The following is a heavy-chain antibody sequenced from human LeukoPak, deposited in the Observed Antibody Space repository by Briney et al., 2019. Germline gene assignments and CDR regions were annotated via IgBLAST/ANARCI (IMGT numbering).Heavy chain of an antibody. CDR2: IHYTGST. Sequence: SETLSLTCTGSGGSLNSYYWSWLRQPPGKGLECIGYIHYTGSTNYNPSLKSRVTISVDTSKNQFSLKLSSVTTADTAVYYCARLEAGRWPQLYFYYMDVWGKGTTVTISS. V-gene: IGHV4-59*12. J-gene: IGHJ6*03. D-gene: IGHD5-24*01. CDR3: ARLEAGRWPQLYFYYMDV. CDR1: GGSLNSYY.